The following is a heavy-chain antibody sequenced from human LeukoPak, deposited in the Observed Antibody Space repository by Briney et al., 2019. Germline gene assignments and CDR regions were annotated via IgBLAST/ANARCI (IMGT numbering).Heavy chain of an antibody. CDR2: IYPGDSDT. D-gene: IGHD3-10*01. Sequence: GESLKISCKGSGYSFTSYWIVWVRQMPGKGLEWMGIIYPGDSDTRYSPSIQGQVTISADKSISIACLQWSSLKASDTAMYYCARGPFFGELYFDYWGQGTLVTVSS. J-gene: IGHJ4*02. CDR3: ARGPFFGELYFDY. V-gene: IGHV5-51*01. CDR1: GYSFTSYW.